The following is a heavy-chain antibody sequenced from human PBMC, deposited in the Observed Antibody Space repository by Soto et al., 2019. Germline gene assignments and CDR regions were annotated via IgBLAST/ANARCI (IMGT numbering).Heavy chain of an antibody. V-gene: IGHV4-59*01. CDR3: ARGGYDWGP. D-gene: IGHD3-16*01. J-gene: IGHJ5*02. Sequence: QVQLQESGPGLVKPSETLSLTCTVSGGSISSYYWSWIRQPPGKGLEWIGYIYFSGSTNYNPSLNSRVTISVDTSKNQFSLQLSSVTAADTAIYYCARGGYDWGPWGQGTLVTVSS. CDR2: IYFSGST. CDR1: GGSISSYY.